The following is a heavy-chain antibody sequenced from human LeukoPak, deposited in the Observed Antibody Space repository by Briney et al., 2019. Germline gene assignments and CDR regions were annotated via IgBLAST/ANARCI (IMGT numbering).Heavy chain of an antibody. D-gene: IGHD6-6*01. V-gene: IGHV1-2*02. CDR1: GYTFTGYY. CDR3: ARGQLVLDY. Sequence: GASVKVSCKAPGYTFTGYYMHWVRQAPGQGLEWMGWINPSSGGTNYAQKFQGRVTMTRDTSISTAYMELSRLRSDDTAVYYCARGQLVLDYWGQGTLVTVSS. CDR2: INPSSGGT. J-gene: IGHJ4*02.